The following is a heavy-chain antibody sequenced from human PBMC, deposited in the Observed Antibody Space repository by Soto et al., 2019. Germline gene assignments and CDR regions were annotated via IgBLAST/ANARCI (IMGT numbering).Heavy chain of an antibody. D-gene: IGHD3-10*01. V-gene: IGHV1-69*06. CDR3: ARHFKTMVRGVITNYYYYYGMDV. CDR2: IIPIFGTA. CDR1: GGTFSSYA. Sequence: VASVKVSCKASGGTFSSYAISWVRQAPGQGLEWMGGIIPIFGTANYAQKFQGRVTITADKSTSTAYMELSSLRSEDTAVYYCARHFKTMVRGVITNYYYYYGMDVWGQGTTVTVSS. J-gene: IGHJ6*02.